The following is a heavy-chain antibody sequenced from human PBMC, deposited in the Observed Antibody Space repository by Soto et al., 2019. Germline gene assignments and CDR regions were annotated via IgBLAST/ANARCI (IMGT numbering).Heavy chain of an antibody. V-gene: IGHV4-39*01. Sequence: SQTLSLTWTVSGNSIGSVKYHWGWIRQSPGKGLEWIGSMYSTGSTQYNPSFKSRVTMSVDTSTNQFSLKLRSVTAADTAIYYCARRTVRGGNSGVGLDHWGEGTPAPIS. CDR3: ARRTVRGGNSGVGLDH. D-gene: IGHD6-19*01. J-gene: IGHJ5*02. CDR1: GNSIGSVKYH. CDR2: MYSTGST.